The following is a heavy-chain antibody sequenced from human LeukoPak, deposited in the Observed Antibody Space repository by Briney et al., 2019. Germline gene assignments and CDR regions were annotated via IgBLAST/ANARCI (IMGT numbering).Heavy chain of an antibody. CDR3: AIGLGSARTTVTLSGGYDPFDY. CDR2: IIPIFGTA. Sequence: SVKVSCKASGGTFSSYAISWVRQAPGQGLEWMGGIIPIFGTANYAQKFQGRVTITADESTSTAYMELSSLRSEDTAVYYCAIGLGSARTTVTLSGGYDPFDYWGQGTLVTVSS. V-gene: IGHV1-69*01. CDR1: GGTFSSYA. D-gene: IGHD4-11*01. J-gene: IGHJ4*02.